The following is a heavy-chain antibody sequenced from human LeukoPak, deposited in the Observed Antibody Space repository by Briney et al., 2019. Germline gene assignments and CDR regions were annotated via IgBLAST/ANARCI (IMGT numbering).Heavy chain of an antibody. Sequence: GASVKVSCKASGYTFTSYYMHWVRQAPGQGLEWMGIINPSDGSTSYAQKFQGRVTMTRDMSTSTVYMELSSLRSEDTAVYYCARDSYSSSWYGPFYYMDVWGKGTTVTVSS. V-gene: IGHV1-46*01. J-gene: IGHJ6*03. D-gene: IGHD6-13*01. CDR2: INPSDGST. CDR3: ARDSYSSSWYGPFYYMDV. CDR1: GYTFTSYY.